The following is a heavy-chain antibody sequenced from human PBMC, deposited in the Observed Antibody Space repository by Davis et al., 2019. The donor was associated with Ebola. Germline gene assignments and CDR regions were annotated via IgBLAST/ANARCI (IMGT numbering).Heavy chain of an antibody. V-gene: IGHV3-53*01. Sequence: GESLKISCAASGFTFRDYAMTWVRQAPGKGLEWVSVIYSGGSTYYADSVKGRFTISRDNSKNTLYLQMNSLRAEDTAVYYCAGGGRRRFLEWLFDYWGQGTLVTVSS. CDR2: IYSGGST. CDR1: GFTFRDYA. D-gene: IGHD3-3*01. J-gene: IGHJ4*02. CDR3: AGGGRRRFLEWLFDY.